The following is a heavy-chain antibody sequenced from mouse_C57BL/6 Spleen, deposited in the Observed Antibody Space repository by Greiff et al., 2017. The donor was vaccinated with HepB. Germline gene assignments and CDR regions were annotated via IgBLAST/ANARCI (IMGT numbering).Heavy chain of an antibody. V-gene: IGHV3-8*01. CDR2: ISYSGST. CDR1: GYSITSYY. J-gene: IGHJ2*01. Sequence: EVKLEESGPGLAKPSQTLSLSCSVTGYSITSYYWNWIRKFPGNKLEYMGYISYSGSTYYYPSLKSRISITRYTSTNQYSLQLNSVTTEDTATYYCASGFFFDYWGQGTTLTVSS. CDR3: ASGFFFDY.